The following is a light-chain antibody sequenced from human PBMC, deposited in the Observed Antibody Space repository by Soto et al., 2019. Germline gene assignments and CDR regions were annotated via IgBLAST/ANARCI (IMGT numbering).Light chain of an antibody. V-gene: IGKV3-20*01. J-gene: IGKJ3*01. CDR1: QSVSSNY. Sequence: EMVMTQSPGTLSLSPGETATLSCRASQSVSSNYVAWFHQKPGQAPRLLIYGASSRPPGVPDRFSASGSGTDFTLTISRLEPEDFAVYYCQQYGRSPFTFGPGTKVDIK. CDR2: GAS. CDR3: QQYGRSPFT.